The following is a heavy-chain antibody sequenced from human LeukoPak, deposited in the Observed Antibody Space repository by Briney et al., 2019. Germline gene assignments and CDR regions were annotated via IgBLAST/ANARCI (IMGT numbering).Heavy chain of an antibody. CDR2: ISGSGGST. CDR1: GFTFSSYA. CDR3: ATTRGYCSSTSCYSYYFDY. Sequence: PGGSLTLSCAASGFTFSSYAMSWVRQAPGRGLEWVSAISGSGGSTYYADSVKGRFTISRDNSKNTLYLQMNSLRAEDTAVYYCATTRGYCSSTSCYSYYFDYWGQGTLVTVSS. D-gene: IGHD2-2*01. J-gene: IGHJ4*02. V-gene: IGHV3-23*01.